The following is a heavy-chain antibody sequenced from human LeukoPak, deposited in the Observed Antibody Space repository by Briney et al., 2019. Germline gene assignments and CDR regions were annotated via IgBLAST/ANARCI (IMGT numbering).Heavy chain of an antibody. V-gene: IGHV3-30*02. Sequence: PGGSLRLSCAASGFTFSSYEMNWVRQAPGKGLEWVAFIRYDGSNKYYADSVKGRFTIYRDNSKNTLYLQMNSLRAEDTAVYYCAKVSDYYDSSGYYGGAFDYWGQGTLVTVSP. CDR2: IRYDGSNK. CDR1: GFTFSSYE. D-gene: IGHD3-22*01. J-gene: IGHJ4*02. CDR3: AKVSDYYDSSGYYGGAFDY.